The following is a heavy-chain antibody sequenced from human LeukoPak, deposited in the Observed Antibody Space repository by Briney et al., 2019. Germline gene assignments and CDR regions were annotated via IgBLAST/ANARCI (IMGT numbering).Heavy chain of an antibody. Sequence: GGSLRLSCAVSGFSVSSNYMHWVRQTPGKGLQWVSVIYGAETANYADSVKGRFTISRDNAENTLYLQMNNLRVEDTAVYYCGTMSNYDSGGYYDSWGLGTLVTVSS. CDR1: GFSVSSNY. V-gene: IGHV3-53*01. CDR2: IYGAETA. CDR3: GTMSNYDSGGYYDS. J-gene: IGHJ5*01. D-gene: IGHD3-22*01.